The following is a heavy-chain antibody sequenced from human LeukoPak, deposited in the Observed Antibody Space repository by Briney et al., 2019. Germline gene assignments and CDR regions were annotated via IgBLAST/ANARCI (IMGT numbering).Heavy chain of an antibody. Sequence: GGSLRLSCAASGFAVSSHYMSWVRQAPGKGLEWVSIISSDGITSYADSIKGRFTISRDNSRNTVYLQMSSLGPEDTAVYYCARSLGTTRLHRDAFDVWGQGTVVTVSS. CDR3: ARSLGTTRLHRDAFDV. CDR2: ISSDGIT. J-gene: IGHJ3*01. CDR1: GFAVSSHY. D-gene: IGHD1-26*01. V-gene: IGHV3-66*02.